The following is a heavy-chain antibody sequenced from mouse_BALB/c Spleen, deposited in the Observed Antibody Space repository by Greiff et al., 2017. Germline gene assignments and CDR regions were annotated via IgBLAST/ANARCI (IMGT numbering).Heavy chain of an antibody. J-gene: IGHJ3*01. D-gene: IGHD2-3*01. Sequence: DVKLQESGPGLVKPSQSLSLTCSVTGYSITSGYYWNWIRQFPGNKLEWMGYISYDGSNNYNPSLKNRISITRDTSKNQFFLKLNSVTTEDTATYYCARVYDGYFSPYWGQGTLVTVSA. CDR3: ARVYDGYFSPY. CDR2: ISYDGSN. V-gene: IGHV3-6*02. CDR1: GYSITSGYY.